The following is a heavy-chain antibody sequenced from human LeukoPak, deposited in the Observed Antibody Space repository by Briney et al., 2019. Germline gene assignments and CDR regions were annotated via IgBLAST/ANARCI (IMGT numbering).Heavy chain of an antibody. CDR1: GFTFSSYT. J-gene: IGHJ5*01. CDR3: GRGGDWYDS. Sequence: GGSLRLSCAASGFTFSSYTMNWVRQPPGKGLEWVSNIGTSSTTIYYADSVKGRFTISRDNAKNSLYLQMNSLRAEDTAVYYCGRGGDWYDSWGQGTLVTVSS. D-gene: IGHD2-15*01. V-gene: IGHV3-48*04. CDR2: IGTSSTTI.